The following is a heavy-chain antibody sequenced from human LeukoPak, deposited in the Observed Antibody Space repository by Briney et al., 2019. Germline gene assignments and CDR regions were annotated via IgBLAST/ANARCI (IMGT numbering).Heavy chain of an antibody. CDR3: ARDFGTTVTTFGAVDI. J-gene: IGHJ3*02. D-gene: IGHD4-17*01. V-gene: IGHV3-33*01. Sequence: GGSLRLSCAASGFTFSHYGMHWVRQAPGKGLEWVALIWDDGNKKSHADTVKGRFTISRDDSKNTLYLQMNSLRAEDTAVYYCARDFGTTVTTFGAVDIWGQGTKVIVSS. CDR1: GFTFSHYG. CDR2: IWDDGNKK.